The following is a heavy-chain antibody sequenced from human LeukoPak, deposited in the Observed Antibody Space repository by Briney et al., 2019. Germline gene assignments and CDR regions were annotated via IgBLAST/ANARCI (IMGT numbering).Heavy chain of an antibody. J-gene: IGHJ4*02. CDR3: AREMVRGVIMGGSDY. D-gene: IGHD3-10*01. V-gene: IGHV1-18*01. CDR1: GYTFTSYG. CDR2: ISAYNCNT. Sequence: ASVKVSCKASGYTFTSYGISWVRQAPGQGLEWMGWISAYNCNTNYAQKLQGRVTMTTDTSTSTAYMERRSLRSDDTAVYYCAREMVRGVIMGGSDYWGQGTLVTVSS.